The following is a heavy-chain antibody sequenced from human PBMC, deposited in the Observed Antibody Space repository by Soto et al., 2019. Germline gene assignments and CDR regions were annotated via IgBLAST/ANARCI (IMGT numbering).Heavy chain of an antibody. Sequence: SETLSLTCTVSGGSTSSSSYYWGWIRQPPGKGLEWIGSIYYSGSTYYNPSLKSRVTISVDTSKNQFSLKLSSVTAADTAVYYCARPSDYGKFDYWGQGTLVTVSS. CDR1: GGSTSSSSYY. CDR2: IYYSGST. CDR3: ARPSDYGKFDY. J-gene: IGHJ4*02. V-gene: IGHV4-39*01. D-gene: IGHD4-17*01.